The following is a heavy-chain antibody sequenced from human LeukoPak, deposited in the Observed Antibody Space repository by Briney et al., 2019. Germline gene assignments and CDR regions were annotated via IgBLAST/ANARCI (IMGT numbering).Heavy chain of an antibody. J-gene: IGHJ1*01. CDR2: ISSSSSTI. Sequence: GGSLRLSCAASGFTFSSYSMNWVRQAPGKELEWVSYISSSSSTIYYSDSVKGRFTISRDNAKNSLYLQMNSLRAEDTAVYYCARVAVPAALRGYFQHWGQGALVTVSS. V-gene: IGHV3-48*01. CDR3: ARVAVPAALRGYFQH. CDR1: GFTFSSYS. D-gene: IGHD2-2*01.